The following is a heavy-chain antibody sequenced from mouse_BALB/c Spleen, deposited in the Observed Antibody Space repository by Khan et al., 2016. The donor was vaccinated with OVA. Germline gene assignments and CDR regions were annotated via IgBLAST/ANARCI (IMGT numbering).Heavy chain of an antibody. CDR1: GDSITSGY. CDR3: ARSTYRFAFVY. CDR2: IIYTGST. J-gene: IGHJ3*01. D-gene: IGHD2-14*01. Sequence: EVQLQESGPSLVKPSLTLSLTCSVTGDSITSGYWNWIRKFPGNKLEYMGHIIYTGSTYYNPSLKSRISITRHTSENQYYLQLNSVTDEDTATYYCARSTYRFAFVYWGQGTLVTVAA. V-gene: IGHV3-8*02.